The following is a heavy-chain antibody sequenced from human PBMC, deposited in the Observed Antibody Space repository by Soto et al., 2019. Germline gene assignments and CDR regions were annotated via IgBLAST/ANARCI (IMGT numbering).Heavy chain of an antibody. V-gene: IGHV3-33*01. CDR2: IWYDGSNK. CDR1: GFTFSSYG. J-gene: IGHJ4*02. CDR3: ARGVTGTTLGDLDY. D-gene: IGHD1-7*01. Sequence: QVQLVESGGGVVQPGRSLRLSCAASGFTFSSYGMHWVRQAPGKGLEWVAVIWYDGSNKYYADSVKGRFTISRDNSKNTLYLEMNSLRGEDTAVYYCARGVTGTTLGDLDYWGQGTLVTVSS.